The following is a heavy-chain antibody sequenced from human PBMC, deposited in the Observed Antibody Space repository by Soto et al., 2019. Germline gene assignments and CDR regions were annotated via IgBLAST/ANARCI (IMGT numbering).Heavy chain of an antibody. J-gene: IGHJ4*02. CDR2: IYYTGDT. Sequence: VQLQELGPGLVKPSETLSLTCTVSGDSMDNNYWSWVRQSPGKGLEWIGYIYYTGDTNYNPSLRSRLTILVDTSKNQFSLNLRSVTTADTAVYYCARGGWSHDSWGQGALVTVSS. V-gene: IGHV4-59*01. CDR3: ARGGWSHDS. D-gene: IGHD2-15*01. CDR1: GDSMDNNY.